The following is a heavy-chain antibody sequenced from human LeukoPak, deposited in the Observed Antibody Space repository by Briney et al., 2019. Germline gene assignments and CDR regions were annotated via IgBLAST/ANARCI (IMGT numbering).Heavy chain of an antibody. CDR3: ARVWYNWNGKNWFDP. D-gene: IGHD1-1*01. V-gene: IGHV1-18*01. CDR1: GYTFTSYG. Sequence: ASVKVSCKASGYTFTSYGISWVRQATGQGLEWMGWISAYNGNTNYAQKLQGRVTMTTDTSTSTAYQELRSLRSDDTAVYYCARVWYNWNGKNWFDPWGQGTLVTVSS. J-gene: IGHJ5*02. CDR2: ISAYNGNT.